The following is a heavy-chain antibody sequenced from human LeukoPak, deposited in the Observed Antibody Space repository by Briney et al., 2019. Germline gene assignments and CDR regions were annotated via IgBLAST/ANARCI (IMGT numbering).Heavy chain of an antibody. Sequence: GGSLRLSCAASGFTVSNNYMNWVRQAPGKGLEWVSVIYTGGSTYYADSVKGRFTISRVNSKNTLYLQMNSLRAEDTALYYCARDPGSINGMDVWGQGTTVTVSS. D-gene: IGHD2/OR15-2a*01. V-gene: IGHV3-66*01. CDR2: IYTGGST. CDR1: GFTVSNNY. J-gene: IGHJ6*02. CDR3: ARDPGSINGMDV.